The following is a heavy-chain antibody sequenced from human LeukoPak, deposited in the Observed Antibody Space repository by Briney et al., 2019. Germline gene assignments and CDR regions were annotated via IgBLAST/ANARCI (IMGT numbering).Heavy chain of an antibody. CDR2: ISAYNGNT. J-gene: IGHJ4*02. CDR3: ARHDLPVGGVGQQLVR. CDR1: GYTFTSYG. D-gene: IGHD6-13*01. V-gene: IGHV1-18*01. Sequence: ASVKVSCKASGYTFTSYGISWVRQAPGQGLEWMGWISAYNGNTNYAQKLQGRVTMTTDTSTSTAYMELRSLRSDDTAVYYCARHDLPVGGVGQQLVRWGQGTLVTVSS.